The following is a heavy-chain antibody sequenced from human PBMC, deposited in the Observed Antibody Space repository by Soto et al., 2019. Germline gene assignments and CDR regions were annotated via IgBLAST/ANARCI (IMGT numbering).Heavy chain of an antibody. CDR1: GFSLSTSGVG. D-gene: IGHD2-2*01. CDR2: IYWDDDT. CDR3: AHFLGGCSSSGCSPLRSDF. V-gene: IGHV2-5*02. Sequence: QLTLKESGPTLVKPTQTLTLTCTFSGFSLSTSGVGVGWIRQPPGKALEWLALIYWDDDTRYSPSLKSRLTITKDTSKNHVVLTMTNMDPVDTATYYCAHFLGGCSSSGCSPLRSDFWGQGTLVIVSS. J-gene: IGHJ4*02.